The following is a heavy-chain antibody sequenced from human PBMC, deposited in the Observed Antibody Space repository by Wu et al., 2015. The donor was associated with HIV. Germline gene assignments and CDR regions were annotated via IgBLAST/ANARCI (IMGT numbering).Heavy chain of an antibody. CDR3: ARGTAIAAAGTVDY. V-gene: IGHV1-18*04. D-gene: IGHD6-13*01. Sequence: QVQLVQSGAEVKKPGASVKVSCKASAYTFTGHYMHWVRQAPGQGLEWMGWISAYNGNTNYAQKLQGRVTMTTDTSTSTAYMELRSLRSDDTAVYYCARGTAIAAAGTVDYWGQGTLVTVSS. CDR1: AYTFTGHY. CDR2: ISAYNGNT. J-gene: IGHJ4*02.